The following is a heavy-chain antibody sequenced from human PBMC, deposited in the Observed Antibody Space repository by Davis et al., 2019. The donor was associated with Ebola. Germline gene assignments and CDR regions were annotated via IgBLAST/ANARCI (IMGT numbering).Heavy chain of an antibody. Sequence: PGGSLRLSCAASGFTFSSYAMHWVRQAPGKGLEWVAVISYDGSNKYYADSVKGRFTISRDNSKNTLYLQMNSLRAEDTAVYYCARDLDSNYGQYYYYGMDVWGQGTTVTVSS. CDR3: ARDLDSNYGQYYYYGMDV. CDR1: GFTFSSYA. CDR2: ISYDGSNK. J-gene: IGHJ6*02. V-gene: IGHV3-30*04. D-gene: IGHD4-11*01.